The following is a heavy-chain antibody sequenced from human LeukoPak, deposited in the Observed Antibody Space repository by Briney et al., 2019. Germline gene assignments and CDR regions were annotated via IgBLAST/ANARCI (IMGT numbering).Heavy chain of an antibody. V-gene: IGHV1-58*01. CDR2: IVVGSGNI. D-gene: IGHD4-17*01. CDR3: AATLTVTTGRTYYGMDV. Sequence: SVKVSCKASGFTFTTSAVQWVRQARGQRLEWIGWIVVGSGNINYAQKFQERVTITRDMSTSTAYMELRSLRFEDTAVYYCAATLTVTTGRTYYGMDVWGQGTTVTVSS. CDR1: GFTFTTSA. J-gene: IGHJ6*02.